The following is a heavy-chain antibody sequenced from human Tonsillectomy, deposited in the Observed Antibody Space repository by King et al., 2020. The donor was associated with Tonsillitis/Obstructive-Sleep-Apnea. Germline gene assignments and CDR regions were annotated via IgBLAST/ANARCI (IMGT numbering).Heavy chain of an antibody. J-gene: IGHJ3*02. V-gene: IGHV3-49*04. CDR3: STDDSSDYYYAFDI. CDR2: VRSKAYGGTT. CDR1: GFSFGDYA. D-gene: IGHD3-22*01. Sequence: VQLVESGGRLVQPGRSLRLSCTASGFSFGDYAMSWVRQAPGKGLVWVGFVRSKAYGGTTEYAASVKGRFTISRDDSKSIAYLQMNSLKTEDTAVYYCSTDDSSDYYYAFDIWGQGTMVTVSS.